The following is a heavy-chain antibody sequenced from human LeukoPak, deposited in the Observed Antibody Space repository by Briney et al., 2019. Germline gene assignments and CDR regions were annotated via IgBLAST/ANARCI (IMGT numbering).Heavy chain of an antibody. J-gene: IGHJ4*02. V-gene: IGHV4-59*12. CDR2: IYYSGST. CDR1: GGSISSYY. D-gene: IGHD2-21*02. CDR3: ARDVGDCPDY. Sequence: SETLSLTCTVSGGSISSYYWSWIRQPPGKGLEWIGYIYYSGSTYYNPSLKSRVTISVDTSKNQFSLKLSSVTAADTAVYYCARDVGDCPDYWGQGTLVTVSS.